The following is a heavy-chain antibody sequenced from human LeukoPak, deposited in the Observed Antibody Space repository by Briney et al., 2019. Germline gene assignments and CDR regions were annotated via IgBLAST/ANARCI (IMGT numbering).Heavy chain of an antibody. D-gene: IGHD6-13*01. CDR3: ARQSSSFVDY. V-gene: IGHV4-59*01. CDR2: IYYSGST. J-gene: IGHJ4*02. Sequence: SSETLSLTCTASGGAISSYYWSWLRQPPGKGLEWIGYIYYSGSTNYNPSLKSRVTISVDTSKNQFSLKLSFVTAADTAVYYCARQSSSFVDYWGQGTLVTVSS. CDR1: GGAISSYY.